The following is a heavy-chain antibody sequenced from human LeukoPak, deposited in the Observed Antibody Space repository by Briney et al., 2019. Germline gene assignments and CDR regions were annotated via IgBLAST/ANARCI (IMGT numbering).Heavy chain of an antibody. CDR2: INPNSGGT. J-gene: IGHJ5*02. CDR3: ARARPKRRIAVAGLGRFDP. Sequence: ASVKVSCKASGYTFTGYYMHWVRQAPGQGLEWMGWINPNSGGTNYAQKFQGRVTMTRDTSISTAYMELSRLRSDDTAVYYCARARPKRRIAVAGLGRFDPWGQGTLVTVSS. D-gene: IGHD6-19*01. V-gene: IGHV1-2*02. CDR1: GYTFTGYY.